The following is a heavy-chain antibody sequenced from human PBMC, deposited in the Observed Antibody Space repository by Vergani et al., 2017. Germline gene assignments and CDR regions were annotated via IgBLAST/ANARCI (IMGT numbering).Heavy chain of an antibody. CDR2: IYYSGST. J-gene: IGHJ3*02. D-gene: IGHD6-6*01. V-gene: IGHV4-39*01. CDR3: ARRLQLYDAFDI. CDR1: GGSLSSSSYY. Sequence: QLQLQESGPGLVKPSETLSLTCTVSGGSLSSSSYYWGWLRQPPGKGLEWIGSIYYSGSTYYNPSLKSRVTMSVDTSKNQFSLKLSSVTAADTAVYYCARRLQLYDAFDIWGQGTMVTVSS.